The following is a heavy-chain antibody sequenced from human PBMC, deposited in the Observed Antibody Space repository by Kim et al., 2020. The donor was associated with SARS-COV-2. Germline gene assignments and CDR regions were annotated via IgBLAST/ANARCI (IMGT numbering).Heavy chain of an antibody. D-gene: IGHD3-22*01. V-gene: IGHV1-46*01. CDR3: ASSNSSGYSLDY. J-gene: IGHJ4*02. Sequence: SYAQKFQGRVTMTRDTSTSTVYMELSSLRSEDTAVYYCASSNSSGYSLDYWGQGTLVTVSS.